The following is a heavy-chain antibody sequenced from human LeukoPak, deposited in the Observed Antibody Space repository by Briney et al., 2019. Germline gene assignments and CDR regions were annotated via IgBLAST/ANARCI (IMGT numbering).Heavy chain of an antibody. J-gene: IGHJ6*03. Sequence: GASVKVSCKASGYTFTGYYMHWVRQAPGQGLEWMGWISAYNGNTNYAQKLQGRVTMTTDTSTSTAYMELRSLRSDDTAVYYCARDQAKGSLWFGELSLFYYYYYYMDVWGKGTTVTVSS. CDR2: ISAYNGNT. CDR3: ARDQAKGSLWFGELSLFYYYYYYMDV. CDR1: GYTFTGYY. V-gene: IGHV1-18*04. D-gene: IGHD3-10*01.